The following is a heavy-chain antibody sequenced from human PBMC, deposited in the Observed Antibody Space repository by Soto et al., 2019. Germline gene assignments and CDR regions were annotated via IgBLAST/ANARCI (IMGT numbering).Heavy chain of an antibody. CDR3: ARDNDYGDYTDY. CDR2: ISYDGSNK. V-gene: IGHV3-30-3*01. J-gene: IGHJ4*02. Sequence: QVQLVESGGGVVQPGRSLRLSCAASGFTFSSYAMHWVRQAPGKGLEWVAVISYDGSNKYYADYVKGRFTISRDNSKNTLYLQMNSLRAEDTAVYYCARDNDYGDYTDYWGQGTLVTVSS. D-gene: IGHD4-17*01. CDR1: GFTFSSYA.